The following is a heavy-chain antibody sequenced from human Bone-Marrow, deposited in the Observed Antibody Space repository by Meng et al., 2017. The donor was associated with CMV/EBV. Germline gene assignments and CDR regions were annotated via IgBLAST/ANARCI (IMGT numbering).Heavy chain of an antibody. D-gene: IGHD2-2*02. CDR1: GYTFTGYY. Sequence: ASVKVSCKASGYTFTGYYMHWVRQAPGQGLEWMGWISPDSGDTNYAQNFQGRVTMTRDTSISTAYMELSSLRSDDTAIYYCACLPTTVRGYWGQGTLVTVSS. V-gene: IGHV1-2*02. CDR3: ACLPTTVRGY. CDR2: ISPDSGDT. J-gene: IGHJ4*02.